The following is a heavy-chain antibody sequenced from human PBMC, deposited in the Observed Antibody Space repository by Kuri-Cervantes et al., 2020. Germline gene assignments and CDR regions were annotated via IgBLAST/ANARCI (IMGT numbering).Heavy chain of an antibody. CDR1: GYTFTSYG. J-gene: IGHJ3*02. CDR2: ISAYNGNT. CDR3: ARDPILTGYFDAFDI. V-gene: IGHV1-18*01. D-gene: IGHD3-9*01. Sequence: ASVKVSCKASGYTFTSYGISWVRQAPGQGLEWMGWISAYNGNTNYAQKFQGRVTITADESTSTAYMELSSLRSEDTAVYYCARDPILTGYFDAFDIWGQGTMVTVSS.